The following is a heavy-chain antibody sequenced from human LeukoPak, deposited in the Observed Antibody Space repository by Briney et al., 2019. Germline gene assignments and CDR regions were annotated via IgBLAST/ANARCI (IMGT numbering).Heavy chain of an antibody. Sequence: GRSLRLSCAASGFTFSSYGVHWVRQAQGKGLEWVAVIWYDGSNKYYADSVKGRFTISRDNSKNTLYLQMNSLRAEDTAVYYCARDSRYGSGSYFNYWGQGTLVTVSS. CDR2: IWYDGSNK. V-gene: IGHV3-33*01. D-gene: IGHD3-10*01. J-gene: IGHJ4*02. CDR3: ARDSRYGSGSYFNY. CDR1: GFTFSSYG.